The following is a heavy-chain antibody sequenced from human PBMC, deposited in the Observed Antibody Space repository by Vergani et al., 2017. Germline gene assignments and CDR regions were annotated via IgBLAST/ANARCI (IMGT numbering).Heavy chain of an antibody. Sequence: QVQLQESGPGLVKPSETLSLTCTVSGAAIKDFYWSWFRQPPGKGLEWIGYVYYTGSTTYNPSLKSRVIISVDTSNNQFSLKLSSVTAADTAVYYCARRRGISLAVWGMDVWGQGTTVTVSS. V-gene: IGHV4-59*12. CDR1: GAAIKDFY. D-gene: IGHD2-15*01. CDR2: VYYTGST. J-gene: IGHJ6*02. CDR3: ARRRGISLAVWGMDV.